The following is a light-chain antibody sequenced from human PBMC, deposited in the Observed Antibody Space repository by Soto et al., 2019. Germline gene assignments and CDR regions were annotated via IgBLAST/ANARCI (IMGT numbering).Light chain of an antibody. V-gene: IGLV2-8*01. CDR1: SSDVGDYNY. CDR2: EVT. Sequence: QSVLTQPPSASVSPGQSVTISCTGTSSDVGDYNYVSWYQQYPGRAPKLMIYEVTKRPSGVPDRFSGSKSGNTASLTVSGLQAEDEADYYCSSYAASNNFYFVFGGGTKVTVL. J-gene: IGLJ3*02. CDR3: SSYAASNNFYFV.